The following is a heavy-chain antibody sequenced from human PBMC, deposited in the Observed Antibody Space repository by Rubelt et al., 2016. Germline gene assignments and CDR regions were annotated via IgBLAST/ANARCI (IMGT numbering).Heavy chain of an antibody. CDR3: ARGRFGSSCAFDY. J-gene: IGHJ4*02. CDR2: IYYSGST. CDR1: GGSISSYY. Sequence: QVQLQESGPGLVKPSETLSLTCTVSGGSISSYYWSWFRQPPGKGLEWIGYIYYSGSTYYNPSLKSRVTISVETAKNQFSLKLSSVTAADTAVYYCARGRFGSSCAFDYWGQGTLVTVSS. D-gene: IGHD6-13*01. V-gene: IGHV4-59*12.